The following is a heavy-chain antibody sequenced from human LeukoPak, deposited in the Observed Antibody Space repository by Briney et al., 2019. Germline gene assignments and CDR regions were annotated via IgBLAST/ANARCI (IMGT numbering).Heavy chain of an antibody. V-gene: IGHV1-69*13. J-gene: IGHJ3*02. CDR2: IIPIFDTA. CDR3: ARDRYYYDSSGYWGAFDI. D-gene: IGHD3-22*01. Sequence: RASVKVSCKASGGTFSSYAISWVRQAPGQGLEWMGGIIPIFDTANYAQKFQGRVTITADESTSTAYMELSSLRSEDTAVYYCARDRYYYDSSGYWGAFDIWGQGTMVTVSS. CDR1: GGTFSSYA.